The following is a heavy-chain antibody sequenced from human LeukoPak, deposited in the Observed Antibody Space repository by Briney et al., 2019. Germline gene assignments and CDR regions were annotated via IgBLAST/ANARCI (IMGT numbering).Heavy chain of an antibody. J-gene: IGHJ3*02. CDR1: GFTFSSYN. CDR2: ITTTSTYI. Sequence: PGGSLRLSCAASGFTFSSYNMNWVRQAPGKGLEWVSSITTTSTYIYYADSVKGRFTISRDNAKNSLYLQMNSLRAEDTAVYYCSGSGWTTDAFDIWGQGTMVTVSS. CDR3: SGSGWTTDAFDI. D-gene: IGHD6-19*01. V-gene: IGHV3-21*01.